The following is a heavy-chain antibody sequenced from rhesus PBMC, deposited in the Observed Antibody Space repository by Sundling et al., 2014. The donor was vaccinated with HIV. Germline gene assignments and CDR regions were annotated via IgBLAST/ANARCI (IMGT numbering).Heavy chain of an antibody. Sequence: QVQLQESGPGLVKPSETLSLTCTVSGGSITTNYWSWIRQPPGKGLEWIGRISGSDGSTDYNPSLKNRVIFSKRHVHESVFPSKLSAVTAADTAVYYCARLEQLDIYKYWGQGVLVTVSS. D-gene: IGHD1-20*01. CDR3: ARLEQLDIYKY. J-gene: IGHJ4*01. V-gene: IGHV4-173*01. CDR1: GGSITTNY. CDR2: ISGSDGST.